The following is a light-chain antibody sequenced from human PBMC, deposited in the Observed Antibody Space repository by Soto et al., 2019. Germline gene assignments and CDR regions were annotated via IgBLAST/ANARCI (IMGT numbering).Light chain of an antibody. CDR1: QGININ. CDR2: AAS. CDR3: QQANSFPRT. J-gene: IGKJ1*01. Sequence: IQLTQSPSSLSASVGDRVTITCRASQGININLAWYQQKPGKAPKLLIFAASTLQSGVPSRFSGNGYGTDFTLTISSLQPEDFATYYCQQANSFPRTFGQGTKVDIK. V-gene: IGKV1-9*01.